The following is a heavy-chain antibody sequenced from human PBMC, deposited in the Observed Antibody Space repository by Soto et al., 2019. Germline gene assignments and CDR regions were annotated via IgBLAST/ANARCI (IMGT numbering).Heavy chain of an antibody. D-gene: IGHD3-10*01. J-gene: IGHJ6*02. V-gene: IGHV4-31*03. CDR1: GGSISRGGHY. CDR3: AREGRGGSEGYYYGMDV. CDR2: SFYSGTT. Sequence: QVQLQESGPGLVKPSQTLSLTCSVSGGSISRGGHYWGWIRQRPGKGLEWIGYSFYSGTTYYNPSLKSRVAISVDTSKNQFSLKLTSVTVADTAVYFCAREGRGGSEGYYYGMDVWGQGTTVTVSS.